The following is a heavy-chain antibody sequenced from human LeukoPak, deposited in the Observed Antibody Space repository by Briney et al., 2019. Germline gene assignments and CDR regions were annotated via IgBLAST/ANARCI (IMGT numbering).Heavy chain of an antibody. CDR1: GGSISSYY. J-gene: IGHJ3*02. CDR3: ARFLRGATNALEI. CDR2: IYSSGST. Sequence: SETLSLICTVSGGSISSYYWSWIRQPPGKGLEWIGFIYSSGSTHYKPSLKSRGTMSVDTSKNQYSLKLSSVTVADTAVYYCARFLRGATNALEIWAKGQWSPSLQ. D-gene: IGHD1-26*01. V-gene: IGHV4-59*01.